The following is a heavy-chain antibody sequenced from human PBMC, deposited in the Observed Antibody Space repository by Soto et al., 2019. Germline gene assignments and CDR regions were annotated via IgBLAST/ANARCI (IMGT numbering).Heavy chain of an antibody. CDR2: INPNSGGT. CDR1: WGTFSSYA. Sequence: SEEVSSKASWGTFSSYAVTWVRQAPGQGLGWMGWINPNSGGTNYAQKFQGRVTMTRDTSISTAYMELSRLRSDDTAVYYCASLRFSYDFWSGYSYGMDVWGQGTTVTV. J-gene: IGHJ6*02. CDR3: ASLRFSYDFWSGYSYGMDV. D-gene: IGHD3-3*01. V-gene: IGHV1-2*02.